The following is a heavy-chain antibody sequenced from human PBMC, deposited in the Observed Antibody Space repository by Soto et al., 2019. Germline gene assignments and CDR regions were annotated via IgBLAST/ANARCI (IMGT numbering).Heavy chain of an antibody. CDR2: ISAYNGNT. CDR1: GYTFTSYG. D-gene: IGHD4-17*01. J-gene: IGHJ6*02. Sequence: GASVKVSCKASGYTFTSYGISWVRQAPGQGLEWMGWISAYNGNTNYAQKLQGRVTMTTDTSTSTAYMELRSLRSDDTAVYYCARADYDDYYYGMDVWGQGTTVTVSS. CDR3: ARADYDDYYYGMDV. V-gene: IGHV1-18*01.